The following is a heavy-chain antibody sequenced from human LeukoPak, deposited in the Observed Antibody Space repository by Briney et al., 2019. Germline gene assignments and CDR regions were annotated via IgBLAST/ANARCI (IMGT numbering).Heavy chain of an antibody. CDR1: GFTFSSYG. Sequence: PGRSLRLSCAASGFTFSSYGMHWVRQAPGKGLEWVAVISYDGSNKYYADSVKGRFTISRDNSKNTPYLQMNSLRAEDTAVYYCAKLDCSSTSCYVGPLHYYYGMDVWGQGTTVTVSS. J-gene: IGHJ6*02. CDR2: ISYDGSNK. D-gene: IGHD2-2*01. CDR3: AKLDCSSTSCYVGPLHYYYGMDV. V-gene: IGHV3-30*18.